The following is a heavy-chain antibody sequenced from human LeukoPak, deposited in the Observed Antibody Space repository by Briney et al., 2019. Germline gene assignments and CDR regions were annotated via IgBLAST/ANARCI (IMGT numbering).Heavy chain of an antibody. CDR3: ASSITIFGVVLRTIYFDY. CDR2: MYYSGGT. V-gene: IGHV4-39*01. Sequence: PSETLSLTCTVSGGSLSSSTYYWGWIRQPPGKGLEWLESMYYSGGTYYNPSLKSRVTISVDTSKNQFSLNLRSVTAADTAVYYCASSITIFGVVLRTIYFDYWGQGILVTVSS. J-gene: IGHJ4*02. CDR1: GGSLSSSTYY. D-gene: IGHD3-3*01.